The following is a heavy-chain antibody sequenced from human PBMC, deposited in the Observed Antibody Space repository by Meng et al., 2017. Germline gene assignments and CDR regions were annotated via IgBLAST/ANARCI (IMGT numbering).Heavy chain of an antibody. Sequence: SLKISCAASGFTFSSYEMNWVRQAPGKGLEWVSYISSSGSTIYYADSVKGRFTISRDNAKNSLYLQMNSLRAEDTAVYYCARDRSSYSSGNPFFDYWGQGTLVTVSS. D-gene: IGHD6-19*01. CDR2: ISSSGSTI. CDR3: ARDRSSYSSGNPFFDY. CDR1: GFTFSSYE. J-gene: IGHJ4*02. V-gene: IGHV3-48*03.